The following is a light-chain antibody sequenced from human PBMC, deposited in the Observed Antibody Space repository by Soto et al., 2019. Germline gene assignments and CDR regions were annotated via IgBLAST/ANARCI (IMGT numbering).Light chain of an antibody. CDR2: DAS. V-gene: IGKV1-5*01. CDR1: QSISSW. Sequence: DIQMTQSPSTLSASVGDRVTITCRASQSISSWLAWYQQKPGKAPKLLIYDASSFESGVPSRFSGSGSGTEFSLTISSLQPDDFATYYYQQYNSYFTFGPGTKVDIK. CDR3: QQYNSYFT. J-gene: IGKJ3*01.